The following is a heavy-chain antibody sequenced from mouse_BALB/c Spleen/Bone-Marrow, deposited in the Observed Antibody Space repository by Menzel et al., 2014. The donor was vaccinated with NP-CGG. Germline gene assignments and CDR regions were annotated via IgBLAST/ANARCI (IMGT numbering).Heavy chain of an antibody. CDR2: IRNKANGYTT. D-gene: IGHD1-1*01. V-gene: IGHV7-3*02. CDR3: ARDDYGRGY. J-gene: IGHJ2*01. Sequence: EVKVVESGGGLVQPGGSLRLSCATSGFTFTDYYMSWVRQPPGKALEWLGFIRNKANGYTTEYSASVKGRFTISRDNSQSILYLQKNTLRAEDSATYYCARDDYGRGYWGQGTTLTVSS. CDR1: GFTFTDYY.